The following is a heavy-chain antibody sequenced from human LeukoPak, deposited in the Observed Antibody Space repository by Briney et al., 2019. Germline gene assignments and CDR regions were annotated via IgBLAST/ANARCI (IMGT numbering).Heavy chain of an antibody. Sequence: PSETLSLTCTVSGGSIRGYYWSWIRQPPGRGLEWIGYFYYSGSTNYSPSLKSRVTISLDTSKNQFSLKLTSVTAADTAVYYCARHGARLLRYFDWLLYPLDYWGQGTLVTVSS. J-gene: IGHJ4*02. CDR3: ARHGARLLRYFDWLLYPLDY. D-gene: IGHD3-9*01. CDR2: FYYSGST. V-gene: IGHV4-59*01. CDR1: GGSIRGYY.